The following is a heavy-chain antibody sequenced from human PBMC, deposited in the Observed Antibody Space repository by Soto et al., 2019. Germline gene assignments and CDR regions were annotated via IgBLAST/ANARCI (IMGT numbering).Heavy chain of an antibody. CDR1: GGSISIYY. J-gene: IGHJ4*02. CDR2: IYYSGTT. V-gene: IGHV4-59*08. CDR3: ARRYGYSFDY. D-gene: IGHD5-18*01. Sequence: QVQLQESGPGLVKPSETLSLTCTVAGGSISIYYWSLIRQPPGKGLEWIGYIYYSGTTNYNPSLKSRVTISVDTTKNQLTLKLSSVTAADTAVYYCARRYGYSFDYWGQGTLVTVSS.